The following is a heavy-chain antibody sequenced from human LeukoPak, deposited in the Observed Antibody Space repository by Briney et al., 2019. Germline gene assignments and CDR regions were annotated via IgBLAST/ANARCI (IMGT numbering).Heavy chain of an antibody. Sequence: GGSLRLSCAASGFTVSSNYMSWVRQAPGKGLEWVSVIYSGGSTYYADSVKGRFTISRDNSKNTLYLQMNSLRAEDTAVYYCAKDVSYSGYEGDYWGQGTLVTVSS. D-gene: IGHD5-12*01. J-gene: IGHJ4*02. CDR3: AKDVSYSGYEGDY. V-gene: IGHV3-53*05. CDR2: IYSGGST. CDR1: GFTVSSNY.